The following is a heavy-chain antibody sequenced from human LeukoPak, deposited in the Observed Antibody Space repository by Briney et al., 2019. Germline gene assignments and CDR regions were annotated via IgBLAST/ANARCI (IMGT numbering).Heavy chain of an antibody. CDR3: ARSRAYCSSTSCYTVTSYYFDY. D-gene: IGHD2-2*02. CDR1: GFTFSSYW. J-gene: IGHJ4*02. Sequence: PGGSLRLSCAASGFTFSSYWMNWVRQAPGKGLEWVANIKQDGSEKYYVDSVKGRFTISRDNAKNSLYLQMNSLRAEDTAVYYCARSRAYCSSTSCYTVTSYYFDYWGQGTLVTVSS. V-gene: IGHV3-7*01. CDR2: IKQDGSEK.